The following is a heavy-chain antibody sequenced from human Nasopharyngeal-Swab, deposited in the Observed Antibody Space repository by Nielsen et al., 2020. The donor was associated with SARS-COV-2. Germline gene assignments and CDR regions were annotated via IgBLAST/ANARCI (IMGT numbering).Heavy chain of an antibody. CDR1: GFTFSSYG. CDR2: ISNDERTK. J-gene: IGHJ6*02. D-gene: IGHD2-2*01. CDR3: AKEGYCSSTSCYAGWNGYHYGMDV. V-gene: IGHV3-30*18. Sequence: ISFAASGFTFSSYGMYWVRQAPGKGLEGVAVISNDERTKYYADSVKGRFTISRDNSKNRLYLQMNSLRTEDTAVYYCAKEGYCSSTSCYAGWNGYHYGMDVWGQGTTVTVSS.